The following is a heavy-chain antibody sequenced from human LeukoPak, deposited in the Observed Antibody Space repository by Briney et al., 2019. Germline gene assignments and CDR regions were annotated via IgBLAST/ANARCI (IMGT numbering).Heavy chain of an antibody. CDR3: TRAPPGSGWLVDN. D-gene: IGHD6-19*01. V-gene: IGHV3-13*04. CDR2: INTAGDT. CDR1: GFTFSTYD. J-gene: IGHJ4*02. Sequence: GGSLRLSCAASGFTFSTYDMLWVRQATGKGLEWVSAINTAGDTFYSGSVRGRFTISRENAKNSFYLQMDSLRAGDTALYYCTRAPPGSGWLVDNWGQGTLVTVSS.